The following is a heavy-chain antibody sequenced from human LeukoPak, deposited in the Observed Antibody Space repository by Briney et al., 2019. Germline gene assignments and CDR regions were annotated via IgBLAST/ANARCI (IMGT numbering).Heavy chain of an antibody. Sequence: ASVKVSCKASGYTFTGYYMHWVRQAPGQGLEWMGWINPNSGGTNYAQKFQGRVTMTRDTPISTAYMELSRLRSDDTAVYYCAREWARSGMVARGLHYWGQGTLVTVSS. V-gene: IGHV1-2*02. D-gene: IGHD1-26*01. CDR2: INPNSGGT. CDR3: AREWARSGMVARGLHY. J-gene: IGHJ4*02. CDR1: GYTFTGYY.